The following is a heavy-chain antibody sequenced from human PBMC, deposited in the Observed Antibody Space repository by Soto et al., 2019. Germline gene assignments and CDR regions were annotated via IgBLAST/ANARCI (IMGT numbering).Heavy chain of an antibody. J-gene: IGHJ6*02. Sequence: QVQLVQSGAEVTKPGASVKVSCKASGYTFTTYGISWVRQAPGQWLEWMGWISAYNGHTNYAPKLQGRVTMSTDTSTSTAHMELRGLGSDDTAVYYCARDPWIKMVRGVEWRYHGMDVWCHGATVTFSS. CDR1: GYTFTTYG. CDR3: ARDPWIKMVRGVEWRYHGMDV. V-gene: IGHV1-18*01. D-gene: IGHD3-10*01. CDR2: ISAYNGHT.